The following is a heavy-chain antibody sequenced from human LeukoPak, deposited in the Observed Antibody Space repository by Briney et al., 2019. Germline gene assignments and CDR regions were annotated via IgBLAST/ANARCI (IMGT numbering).Heavy chain of an antibody. D-gene: IGHD6-13*01. Sequence: PSETLSLTCTVSGGPISSYYWSWIRQPAGKGLEWIGRIYSSGDANYNPSLKSRATMSIDTSKKQFSLNLSSVTAADTAVYYCAAYQQQLAFDYWGQGTLVTVSS. V-gene: IGHV4-4*07. CDR1: GGPISSYY. CDR3: AAYQQQLAFDY. J-gene: IGHJ4*02. CDR2: IYSSGDA.